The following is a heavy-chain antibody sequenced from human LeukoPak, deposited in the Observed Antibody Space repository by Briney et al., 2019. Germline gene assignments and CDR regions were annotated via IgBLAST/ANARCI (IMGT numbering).Heavy chain of an antibody. D-gene: IGHD4-17*01. CDR3: ARVANADLYDPFDL. J-gene: IGHJ3*01. V-gene: IGHV4-34*01. CDR2: INHSGST. Sequence: SETLSLTCAVYGGSFGGYYWSWIRQPPGKGLEWIGEINHSGSTNYNPSLKSRVAISLDTSKNHFSLKLTSVTAADTAMYYCARVANADLYDPFDLWGQGTMVTVST. CDR1: GGSFGGYY.